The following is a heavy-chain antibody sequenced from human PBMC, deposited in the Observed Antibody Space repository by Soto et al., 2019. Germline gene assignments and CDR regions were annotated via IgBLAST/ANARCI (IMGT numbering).Heavy chain of an antibody. CDR1: GGSISSGNDY. J-gene: IGHJ5*02. CDR2: IYYSGST. D-gene: IGHD7-27*01. CDR3: ARRVTGGGERFDP. V-gene: IGHV4-30-4*01. Sequence: QVQLQESGPGLVKPSQTLSLTCTVSGGSISSGNDYWTWIRQTPGKGLEWIGYIYYSGSTNYNPSLKSRVTISLDTSKTQFSLRLNSVTVADTAVYYCARRVTGGGERFDPWGQGSLVTVTS.